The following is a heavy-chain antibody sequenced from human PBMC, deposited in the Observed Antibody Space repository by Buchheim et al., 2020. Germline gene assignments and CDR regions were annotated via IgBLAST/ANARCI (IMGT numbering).Heavy chain of an antibody. CDR1: GFTFSIYS. Sequence: VQLEESGGGLVQPGGSLRLSCEVSGFTFSIYSMNWVRQAPGKGLEWISYISRSGTTTYIADSVKGRFIISRDNAKSSLYLQMNSLRDEDTALYYCARSHYCNRTPCHLGDAFLYYYYYIDVWGKGTT. J-gene: IGHJ6*03. CDR3: ARSHYCNRTPCHLGDAFLYYYYYIDV. CDR2: ISRSGTTT. D-gene: IGHD2/OR15-2a*01. V-gene: IGHV3-48*02.